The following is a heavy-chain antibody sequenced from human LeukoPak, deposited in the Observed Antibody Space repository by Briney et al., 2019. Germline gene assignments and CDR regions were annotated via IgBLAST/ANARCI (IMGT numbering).Heavy chain of an antibody. CDR1: GYTFTGYY. Sequence: GASVKVSCKASGYTFTGYYIHWVRQAPGQGLEWMGLINPNSGGTNYAQKFQGRVTMTRDTSISTAYMELSRLRSDDTAVYYCARDPQRVYPYWEGSFDYWGQGTLVTVSS. CDR3: ARDPQRVYPYWEGSFDY. V-gene: IGHV1-2*02. J-gene: IGHJ4*02. CDR2: INPNSGGT. D-gene: IGHD2-8*02.